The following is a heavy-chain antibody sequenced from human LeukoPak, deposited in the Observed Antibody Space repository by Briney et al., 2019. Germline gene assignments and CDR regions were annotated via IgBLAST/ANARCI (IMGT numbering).Heavy chain of an antibody. J-gene: IGHJ4*02. V-gene: IGHV1-2*06. CDR2: INPNSGGT. Sequence: ASVKVSCKASGYTFTGYYMHWVRQAPGQGLEWMGRINPNSGGTNYAQKFQGRVTMTRDTSISTAYMELSRLRCDDTAVYYCARDNYDGYRGGVDYWGQGTLVTVSS. D-gene: IGHD5-24*01. CDR3: ARDNYDGYRGGVDY. CDR1: GYTFTGYY.